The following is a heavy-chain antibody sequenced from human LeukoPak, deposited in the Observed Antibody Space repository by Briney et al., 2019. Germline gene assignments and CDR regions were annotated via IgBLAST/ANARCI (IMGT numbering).Heavy chain of an antibody. CDR3: ARGRYVDWLFDY. D-gene: IGHD3-9*01. V-gene: IGHV3-7*03. CDR2: IEQDGGEE. CDR1: GFDCSRNW. J-gene: IGHJ4*02. Sequence: PGGSLRLSCAASGFDCSRNWMTWVRQAPGKGLEWVANIEQDGGEEYSVDSVKGRFTISRDNAKNSLYLQMNSLRVEDTAVYYCARGRYVDWLFDYWGQGTLVTVSS.